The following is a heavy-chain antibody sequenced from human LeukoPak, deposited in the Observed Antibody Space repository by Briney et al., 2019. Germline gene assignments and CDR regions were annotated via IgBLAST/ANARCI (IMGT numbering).Heavy chain of an antibody. CDR3: ARGRWSATTATYYLDF. D-gene: IGHD5-24*01. V-gene: IGHV1-3*01. CDR1: EYTFTDYA. CDR2: INAGNGNT. J-gene: IGHJ4*02. Sequence: ASVKVSCKASEYTFTDYAINWVRQAPGQRLEWMGWINAGNGNTKYSQKFQGRVTIARDTSASTAYMELSSLTSEDTAVYYCARGRWSATTATYYLDFWGQGTLVTVSS.